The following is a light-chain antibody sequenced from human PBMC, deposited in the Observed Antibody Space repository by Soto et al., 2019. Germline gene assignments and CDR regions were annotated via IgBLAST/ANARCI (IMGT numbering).Light chain of an antibody. J-gene: IGLJ1*01. CDR1: SSDIGAYNY. V-gene: IGLV2-14*03. Sequence: QSALTQPASVSGSPGQSITITCTGTSSDIGAYNYVSWYQQHPGKVPKLMIYGVTNRLSGVSNRFSGSKSGNTASLTISGLQAEDEADYYCSSYTTDNSYVFGTGTKLTVL. CDR3: SSYTTDNSYV. CDR2: GVT.